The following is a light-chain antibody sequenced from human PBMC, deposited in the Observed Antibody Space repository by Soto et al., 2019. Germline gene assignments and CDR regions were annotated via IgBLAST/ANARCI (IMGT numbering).Light chain of an antibody. J-gene: IGKJ4*01. Sequence: EIVLTQSPPTLSLSPGERATLSCRASQSVRSYLAWYQQKPGQAPRLLIYDASNRATGIPARFSGGGSGTDFTLTISSLETEDFAVYYCQQRSSWPLTFGGGTKVEIK. V-gene: IGKV3-11*01. CDR3: QQRSSWPLT. CDR2: DAS. CDR1: QSVRSY.